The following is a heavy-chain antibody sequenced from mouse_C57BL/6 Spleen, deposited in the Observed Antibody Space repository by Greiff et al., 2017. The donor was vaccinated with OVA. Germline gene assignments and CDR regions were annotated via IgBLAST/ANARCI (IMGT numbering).Heavy chain of an antibody. CDR2: IYPGDGDT. J-gene: IGHJ1*03. CDR3: ARGTGSGYFDD. D-gene: IGHD1-1*02. Sequence: VQRVESGAELVKPGASVKISCKASGYAFSSYWMNWVKQRPGQGLEWIGQIYPGDGDTNYNGKFKGKATLTADKSSSTAYMQLSSLTSEDSAVDFCARGTGSGYFDDWGTGTTVTVSS. V-gene: IGHV1-80*01. CDR1: GYAFSSYW.